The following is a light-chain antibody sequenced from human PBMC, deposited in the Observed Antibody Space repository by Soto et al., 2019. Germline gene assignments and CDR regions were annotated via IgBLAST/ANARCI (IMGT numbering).Light chain of an antibody. CDR2: EAS. V-gene: IGKV1-17*01. J-gene: IGKJ1*01. CDR1: QDVRDD. Sequence: DIQMTQSPSSLSASVGDRVTITCRASQDVRDDLGWYQQTPGKAPERLIYEASTLHRGVPSRFSGSGSGTEFTLTISSRQPEDFATYYWRQYSSYPWTFGQGTNVEIK. CDR3: RQYSSYPWT.